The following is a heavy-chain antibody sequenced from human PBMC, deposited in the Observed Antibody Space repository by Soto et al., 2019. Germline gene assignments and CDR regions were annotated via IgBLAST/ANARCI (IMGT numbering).Heavy chain of an antibody. J-gene: IGHJ6*02. CDR2: ISYSGST. D-gene: IGHD3-22*01. V-gene: IGHV4-59*08. Sequence: EWIWYISYSGSTNYNPSLNSRVTISVDTSKNHFSLKLSSETAADTAVYYCARTGSSGYYLGYYYGMDVWGQGTTVTVSS. CDR3: ARTGSSGYYLGYYYGMDV.